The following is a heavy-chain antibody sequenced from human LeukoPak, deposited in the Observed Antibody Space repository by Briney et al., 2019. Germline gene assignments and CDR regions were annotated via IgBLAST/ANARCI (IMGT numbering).Heavy chain of an antibody. J-gene: IGHJ4*02. CDR3: ARRRSSSWYGYFDY. CDR1: GVTFSSYA. CDR2: IIPIFGTA. D-gene: IGHD6-13*01. V-gene: IGHV1-69*01. Sequence: SVKVSCKASGVTFSSYAISWVRHAPGQGLDWIAGIIPIFGTANYAQKFQGRVTITADESTSTAYMELSSLRSEDTAVYYCARRRSSSWYGYFDYWGQGTLVTVSS.